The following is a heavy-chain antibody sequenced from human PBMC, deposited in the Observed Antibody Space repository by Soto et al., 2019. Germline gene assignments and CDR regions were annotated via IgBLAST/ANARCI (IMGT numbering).Heavy chain of an antibody. CDR2: ISSSGDST. D-gene: IGHD2-2*01. V-gene: IGHV3-23*01. CDR1: GLTFYSYV. J-gene: IGHJ4*02. Sequence: GGSLRLSCAASGLTFYSYVMSWVRQAPGKGLEWVSAISSSGDSTYYADSVKGRFTISRDSSKNFLFLQMNSLRAEDTAIYYCAREFCSNTSCYDGRPFLLRGQGTLVSVSS. CDR3: AREFCSNTSCYDGRPFLL.